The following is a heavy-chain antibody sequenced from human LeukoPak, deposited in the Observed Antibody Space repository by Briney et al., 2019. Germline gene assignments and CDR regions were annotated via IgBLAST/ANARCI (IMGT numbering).Heavy chain of an antibody. CDR1: GGSISSYY. CDR3: ARATWEDYDYYFDY. CDR2: IYYSGST. D-gene: IGHD4-17*01. J-gene: IGHJ4*02. Sequence: SETLSLTCTVSGGSISSYYWSWIRQPPGKGLEWIGYIYYSGSTNYNPSLKSRVTISVDTSKNQFSLKLSSVTAADTAVYYCARATWEDYDYYFDYWGQGTLVTVSS. V-gene: IGHV4-59*01.